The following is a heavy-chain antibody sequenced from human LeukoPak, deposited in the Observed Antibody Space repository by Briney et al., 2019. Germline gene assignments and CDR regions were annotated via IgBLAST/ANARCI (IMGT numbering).Heavy chain of an antibody. CDR1: GFTFGDYA. Sequence: GGSLRLSCTASGFTFGDYAMSWFRQAPGKGLEWVGFIRSKAYGGTTECAASVKGRFTISRDDSKSIAYLQMNSLKTEDTAVYYSTRVDTAMHYYYYYMDVWGKGTTVTVSS. J-gene: IGHJ6*03. CDR2: IRSKAYGGTT. CDR3: TRVDTAMHYYYYYMDV. V-gene: IGHV3-49*03. D-gene: IGHD5-18*01.